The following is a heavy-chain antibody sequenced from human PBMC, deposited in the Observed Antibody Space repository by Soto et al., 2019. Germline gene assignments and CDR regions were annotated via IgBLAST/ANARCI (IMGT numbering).Heavy chain of an antibody. D-gene: IGHD6-13*01. CDR1: GFTFSNAW. Sequence: GGSLRLSCAASGFTFSNAWMNWVRQAPGRGLEWVSAVSGSGGSTYYADSVKGRFTISRDNSKNTLYLQMNSLRAEDTAVYYCARRGPGTYFDYWGQGTLVTVSS. J-gene: IGHJ4*02. CDR2: VSGSGGST. CDR3: ARRGPGTYFDY. V-gene: IGHV3-23*01.